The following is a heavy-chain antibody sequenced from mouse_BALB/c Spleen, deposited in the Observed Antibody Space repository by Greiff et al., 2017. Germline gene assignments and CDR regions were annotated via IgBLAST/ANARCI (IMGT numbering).Heavy chain of an antibody. Sequence: EVKLVESGPELVKPGASVKMSCKASGYTFTSYVMHWVKQKPGQGLEWIGYINPYNDGTKYNEKFKGKATLTSDKSSSTAYMELSSLTSEDSAVYYCAREGGYYGSSSDYWGQGTTLTVSS. J-gene: IGHJ2*01. CDR1: GYTFTSYV. V-gene: IGHV1-14*01. D-gene: IGHD1-1*01. CDR3: AREGGYYGSSSDY. CDR2: INPYNDGT.